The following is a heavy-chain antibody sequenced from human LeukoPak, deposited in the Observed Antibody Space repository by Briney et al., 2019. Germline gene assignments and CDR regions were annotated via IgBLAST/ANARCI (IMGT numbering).Heavy chain of an antibody. CDR1: GYTFTSYA. CDR3: ARKREEFRSYYGTGIDY. Sequence: GASGNVSCNASGYTFTSYAMNWVRQAPGPGLERVGWINTNTGNQTYAQRFTGRFVFSLDTSVSTAYLQNSSLKTEDTAVNYCARKREEFRSYYGTGIDYWGQGTLVTVSS. J-gene: IGHJ4*02. CDR2: INTNTGNQ. V-gene: IGHV7-4-1*02. D-gene: IGHD1-26*01.